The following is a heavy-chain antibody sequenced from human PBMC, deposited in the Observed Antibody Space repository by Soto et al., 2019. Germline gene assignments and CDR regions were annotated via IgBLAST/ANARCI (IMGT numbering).Heavy chain of an antibody. V-gene: IGHV3-21*01. CDR1: GFTFSSYS. CDR2: ISSSSSYI. D-gene: IGHD3-10*01. J-gene: IGHJ4*02. Sequence: EVQLVESGGGLVKPGGSLRLSCAASGFTFSSYSMNWVRQAPGKGLEWVSSISSSSSYIYYADSVKGRFTISRDNAKNSLYLQMNSLRAEDTAVYYCARDFQPDYYGSGSPYFDYWGQGTLVTVSS. CDR3: ARDFQPDYYGSGSPYFDY.